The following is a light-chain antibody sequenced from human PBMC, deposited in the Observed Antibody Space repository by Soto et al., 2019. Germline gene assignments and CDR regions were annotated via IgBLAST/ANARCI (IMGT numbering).Light chain of an antibody. J-gene: IGLJ2*01. Sequence: QSALTQPASVSGSPGQSITISCIGTSSDVGGYNYVSWYQQHPGKAPKLMIYDVSNRPSGVSNRFSGSKSGNTASLTISGLQAEDEADYYCSSYTSSSTGVVFGGGTKVTVL. V-gene: IGLV2-14*01. CDR2: DVS. CDR1: SSDVGGYNY. CDR3: SSYTSSSTGVV.